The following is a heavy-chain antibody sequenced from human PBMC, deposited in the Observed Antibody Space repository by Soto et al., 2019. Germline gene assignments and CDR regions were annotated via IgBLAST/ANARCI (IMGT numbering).Heavy chain of an antibody. CDR3: ARYIRGPTVYYFDF. CDR1: GFTFSSYA. CDR2: VSYNGGDT. V-gene: IGHV3-23*01. J-gene: IGHJ4*02. Sequence: PGGSLRLSCAASGFTFSSYAMTWVRQAPGKGLEWVSIVSYNGGDTYYADSVKGRFTISRDNSKETVDLQMNGLRAEDTAVYYCARYIRGPTVYYFDFWGPGVLVTVSS. D-gene: IGHD1-1*01.